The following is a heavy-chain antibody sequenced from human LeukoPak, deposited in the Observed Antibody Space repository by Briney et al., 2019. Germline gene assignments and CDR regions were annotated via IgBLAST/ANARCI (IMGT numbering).Heavy chain of an antibody. J-gene: IGHJ5*02. CDR2: INPNSGAT. V-gene: IGHV1-2*02. CDR3: ARDGGWYQLLWWFDP. D-gene: IGHD2-2*01. CDR1: GYTFTGYY. Sequence: AASVKVSCKASGYTFTGYYMHWVRQAPGRGLEWMGWINPNSGATKYAQRFQGRVTMTRDTSISTAYMEVSRLRFDDTAVYYCARDGGWYQLLWWFDPWGQGTLVTVSS.